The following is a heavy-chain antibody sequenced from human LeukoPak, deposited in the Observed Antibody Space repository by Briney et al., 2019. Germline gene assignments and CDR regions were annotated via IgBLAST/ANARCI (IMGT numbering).Heavy chain of an antibody. CDR2: IYHSGST. CDR3: ASSITMVRGVKYFQH. V-gene: IGHV4-4*02. CDR1: GGSISSSNW. D-gene: IGHD3-10*01. J-gene: IGHJ1*01. Sequence: PSETLSLTCAVSGGSISSSNWWSWVRQPPGKGLEWIGEIYHSGSTNYNPSLKSRVTISVDKSKNQFSLKLSSVTAADTAVYYCASSITMVRGVKYFQHWGQGTLVTVSS.